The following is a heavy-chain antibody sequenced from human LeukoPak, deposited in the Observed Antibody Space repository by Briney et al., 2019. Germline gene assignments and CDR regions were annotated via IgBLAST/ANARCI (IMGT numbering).Heavy chain of an antibody. CDR3: AKPVCTITSCQSYFDY. Sequence: PGGSLRLSCAASGFTFSSYWMHWVRQAPGKGLEWVSAISGDSTWYADSVKGRFTISRDISKNTLYLQMNSLRAEDTAVYYCAKPVCTITSCQSYFDYWGQGTLLTVSS. CDR2: ISGDST. CDR1: GFTFSSYW. D-gene: IGHD2-2*01. V-gene: IGHV3-23*01. J-gene: IGHJ4*02.